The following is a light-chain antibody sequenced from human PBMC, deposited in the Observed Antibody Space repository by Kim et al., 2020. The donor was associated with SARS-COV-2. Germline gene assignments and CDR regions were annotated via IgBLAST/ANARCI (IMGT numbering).Light chain of an antibody. CDR2: GKN. CDR1: SLRNYY. Sequence: SSEVTQDPAVSVALGQTVRITCRGDSLRNYYASWYQQKPGQAPVLVFYGKNNRPSGIPHRFSGSSSRDTATLTITGTQAEDEADYYCNSRDSSGVVFGGGTKVTVL. J-gene: IGLJ2*01. V-gene: IGLV3-19*01. CDR3: NSRDSSGVV.